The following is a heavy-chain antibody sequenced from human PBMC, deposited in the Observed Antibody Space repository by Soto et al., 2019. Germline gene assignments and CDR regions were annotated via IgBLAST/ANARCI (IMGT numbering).Heavy chain of an antibody. J-gene: IGHJ5*02. Sequence: QLQLQESGPGLVKPSETLSLTCTVSGGSIISTNYYWAWIRQSPGKGLEWLGSIHYSGNTHHNPSLKSRVTMSVDTSKYQFSLQLNSVTAADTAMYYCARTPLMIGTANWFDPWGQGTLVTVSP. V-gene: IGHV4-39*01. CDR2: IHYSGNT. CDR1: GGSIISTNYY. CDR3: ARTPLMIGTANWFDP. D-gene: IGHD3-16*01.